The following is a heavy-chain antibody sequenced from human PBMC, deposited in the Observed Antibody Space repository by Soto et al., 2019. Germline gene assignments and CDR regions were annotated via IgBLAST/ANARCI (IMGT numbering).Heavy chain of an antibody. CDR3: AKVERYYYDSSGYYSSPLF. CDR2: ISGSGGRT. V-gene: IGHV3-23*01. D-gene: IGHD3-22*01. Sequence: EVQLLESGGGLVQPGGSVRPSCAAPGFTLSTYAMSGVLQAPGKGLEWVSSISGSGGRTYYADSVKGRFPISRDTSKNTLYLQMNSLRAEDTAVYYCAKVERYYYDSSGYYSSPLFWGQGTLVTVSS. J-gene: IGHJ4*02. CDR1: GFTLSTYA.